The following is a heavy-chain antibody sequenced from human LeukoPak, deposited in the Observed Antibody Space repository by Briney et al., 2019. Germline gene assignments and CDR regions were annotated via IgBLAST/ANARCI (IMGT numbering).Heavy chain of an antibody. CDR3: ARLMARYWYFDL. Sequence: SVKVSCKASGGTFSSYAISWVRQAPGQGLEWMGGIIPIFGTANYAQKFQGRVTITTDESTSTAYMELSSLRSEDTAVYYCARLMARYWYFDLWGRGTLVTVSS. J-gene: IGHJ2*01. V-gene: IGHV1-69*05. CDR1: GGTFSSYA. D-gene: IGHD5-24*01. CDR2: IIPIFGTA.